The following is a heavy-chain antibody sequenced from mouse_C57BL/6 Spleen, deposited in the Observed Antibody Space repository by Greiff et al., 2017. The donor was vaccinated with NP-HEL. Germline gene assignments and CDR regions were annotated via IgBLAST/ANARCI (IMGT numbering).Heavy chain of an antibody. CDR3: ARWEGSSYWYFDV. D-gene: IGHD1-1*01. V-gene: IGHV1-76*01. CDR2: IYPGSGNT. CDR1: GYTFTDYY. J-gene: IGHJ1*03. Sequence: QVQLKESGAELVRPGASVKLSCKASGYTFTDYYINWVKQRPGQGLEWIARIYPGSGNTYYNEKFKGKATLTAEKSSSTAYMQLSSLTSEDSAVYFCARWEGSSYWYFDVWGTGTTVTVSS.